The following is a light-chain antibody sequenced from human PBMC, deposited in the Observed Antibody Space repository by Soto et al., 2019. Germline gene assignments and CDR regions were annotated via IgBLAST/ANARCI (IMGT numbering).Light chain of an antibody. CDR1: QGVTTK. Sequence: DIVIALVPGGLCVPPGEGATVCWRAGQGVTTKFAWYQQKSGQSPRLLIYDVSIRATGVPARFSGTGSETDFTLTISGLQSEDSAVYFCQQYNNWPFSFGQGTQLEIK. J-gene: IGKJ5*01. V-gene: IGKV3-15*01. CDR2: DVS. CDR3: QQYNNWPFS.